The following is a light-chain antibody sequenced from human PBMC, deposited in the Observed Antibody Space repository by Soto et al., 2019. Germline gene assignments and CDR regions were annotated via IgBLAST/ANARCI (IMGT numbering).Light chain of an antibody. V-gene: IGKV3-20*01. CDR3: QQYCSSPLFT. Sequence: EIVLTQSPGTLSLSPGERATLSCRASQSVSSSYLAWYQQQPDQAPRLLIYAASSRSTGIPDRFSGSGSGTALTLTISRLEPEDFAVYYCQQYCSSPLFTFGPGTKVDIK. J-gene: IGKJ3*01. CDR2: AAS. CDR1: QSVSSSY.